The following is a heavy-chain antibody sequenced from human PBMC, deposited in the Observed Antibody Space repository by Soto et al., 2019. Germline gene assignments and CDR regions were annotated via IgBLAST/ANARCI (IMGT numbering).Heavy chain of an antibody. CDR1: GFTFSSYG. D-gene: IGHD6-19*01. Sequence: QVQLVESGGGVVQPGRSLRLSCAASGFTFSSYGMHWVRQAPGKGLEWVAVISYDGSNKYYADSVKGRFTISRDNSKNPLYLQMNSLRAEDTAVYCCAKSGRVAAVAGPFYWGQGTLVTVSS. V-gene: IGHV3-30*18. CDR2: ISYDGSNK. CDR3: AKSGRVAAVAGPFY. J-gene: IGHJ4*02.